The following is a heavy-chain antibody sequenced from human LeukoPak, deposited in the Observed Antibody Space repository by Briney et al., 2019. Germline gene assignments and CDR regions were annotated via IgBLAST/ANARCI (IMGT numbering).Heavy chain of an antibody. V-gene: IGHV3-23*01. CDR1: GFTFSSHA. CDR3: AKTPGIYCFDY. J-gene: IGHJ4*02. CDR2: ISASAGST. D-gene: IGHD1-26*01. Sequence: PGGSLGLSCAASGFTFSSHAMSWVRQAPGKGLEWVSAISASAGSTYYADSVKGRFTISRDNSKNTLYLQMNTLRAEDTAVYYCAKTPGIYCFDYWGQGTLVTVSS.